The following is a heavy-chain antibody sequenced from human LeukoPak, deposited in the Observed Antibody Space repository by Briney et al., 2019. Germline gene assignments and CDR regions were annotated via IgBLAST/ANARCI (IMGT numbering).Heavy chain of an antibody. V-gene: IGHV3-7*03. CDR3: AREWLLLPAFDI. Sequence: GGSLRLSCAASGFTFSSYWMSWVRQAPGKGLELVANIKQDGSEKYYVDSVKGRFTISRDNARNSLYLQMNSLRAEDTAVYYCAREWLLLPAFDIWGQGTMVTVSS. D-gene: IGHD2-15*01. CDR2: IKQDGSEK. J-gene: IGHJ3*02. CDR1: GFTFSSYW.